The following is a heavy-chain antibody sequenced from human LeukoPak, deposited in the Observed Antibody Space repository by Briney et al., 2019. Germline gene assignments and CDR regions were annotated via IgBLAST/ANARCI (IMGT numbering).Heavy chain of an antibody. Sequence: PSQTLSLTCTVSGASISSYYWSWIRQPPGKGLGWIGYIYYSGSTNYNPSLKSRATISLDTSKNQFSLKLSSVTAAGTAVYYCARAYSSSWATFDYWGQGTLVTVSS. J-gene: IGHJ4*02. D-gene: IGHD6-13*01. V-gene: IGHV4-59*08. CDR1: GASISSYY. CDR3: ARAYSSSWATFDY. CDR2: IYYSGST.